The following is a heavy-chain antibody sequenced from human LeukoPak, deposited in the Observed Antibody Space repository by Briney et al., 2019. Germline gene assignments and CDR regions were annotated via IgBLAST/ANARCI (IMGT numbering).Heavy chain of an antibody. J-gene: IGHJ4*02. V-gene: IGHV1-18*01. Sequence: GASVKVSCKASGYTFTSYGISWVRQAPGQGLEWMGWISAHNGNTNYAQKLQGRVTMTTDTSTSTAYMELRSLRSDDTAVYYCARDESIAVAGTVDYWGQGTLVTVSS. CDR2: ISAHNGNT. CDR3: ARDESIAVAGTVDY. D-gene: IGHD6-19*01. CDR1: GYTFTSYG.